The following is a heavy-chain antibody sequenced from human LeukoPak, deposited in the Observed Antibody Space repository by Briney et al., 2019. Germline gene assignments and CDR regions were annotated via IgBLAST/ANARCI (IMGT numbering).Heavy chain of an antibody. CDR3: ATGQIVGATSVDY. J-gene: IGHJ4*02. Sequence: ASVKVSCKVSGYTLTELPMHWVRQAPGKGLEWMGGFDPEDGETIYAQKFQGRVTMTEDTSTDTAYMELSSLRSEDTAVYYCATGQIVGATSVDYWGQGTLVTVSS. CDR2: FDPEDGET. V-gene: IGHV1-24*01. CDR1: GYTLTELP. D-gene: IGHD1-26*01.